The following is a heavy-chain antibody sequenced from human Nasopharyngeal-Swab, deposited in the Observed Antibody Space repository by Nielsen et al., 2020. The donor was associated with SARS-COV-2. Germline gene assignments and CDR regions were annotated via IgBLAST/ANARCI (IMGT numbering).Heavy chain of an antibody. J-gene: IGHJ4*02. Sequence: GGFLRLSCAASGFTFSSYAMHWVRQAPGKGLEWVAVISYDGSNKYYADSVKGRFTISRDNSKNTLYLQMNSLRAEDTAVYYCARDRSGWYLDYWGQGTLVTVSS. CDR2: ISYDGSNK. V-gene: IGHV3-30*04. D-gene: IGHD6-19*01. CDR3: ARDRSGWYLDY. CDR1: GFTFSSYA.